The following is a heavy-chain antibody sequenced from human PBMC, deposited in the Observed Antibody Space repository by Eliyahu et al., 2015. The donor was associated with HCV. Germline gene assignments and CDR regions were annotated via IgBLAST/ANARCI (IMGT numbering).Heavy chain of an antibody. CDR1: GGSISSANHF. CDR3: AREVDRAAETDAFDI. D-gene: IGHD5-18*01. J-gene: IGHJ3*02. Sequence: QVQLQESGPGLVKPSQTLSLTCPVXGGSISSANHFWSWIRXRPGEGLEWIAYIHYTGRAVYNPSLKSRVTISVDTSKNLFSLELTSVTAADTAIYYCAREVDRAAETDAFDIWGQGTMVTVSS. CDR2: IHYTGRA. V-gene: IGHV4-31*03.